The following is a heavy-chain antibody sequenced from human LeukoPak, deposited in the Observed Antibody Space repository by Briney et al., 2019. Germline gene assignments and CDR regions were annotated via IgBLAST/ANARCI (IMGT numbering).Heavy chain of an antibody. V-gene: IGHV1-24*01. CDR2: FDPEDGEI. J-gene: IGHJ4*02. D-gene: IGHD6-13*01. Sequence: ASVKVSCKVFGYTLTELSMHWVRQAPGKGLEWMGGFDPEDGEIIYAQKFQGRATLTEDTSTDTAYMELSSLRSEDTAVYYCGTGISSSWDEGAGRVDYWGQGTLVTVSS. CDR1: GYTLTELS. CDR3: GTGISSSWDEGAGRVDY.